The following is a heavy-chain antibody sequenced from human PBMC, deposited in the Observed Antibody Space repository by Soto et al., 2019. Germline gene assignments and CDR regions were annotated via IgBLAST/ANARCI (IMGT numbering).Heavy chain of an antibody. Sequence: GPSVKVSCKASGYTFTSYGISWVRQAPGQGLEWMGWISAYNGNTNYAQKLQGRVTMTTDTSTSTAYMELRSLRSDDTAVYYCASSQWGTDWFDPWGQGTLVTVSS. V-gene: IGHV1-18*04. J-gene: IGHJ5*02. CDR2: ISAYNGNT. CDR1: GYTFTSYG. CDR3: ASSQWGTDWFDP. D-gene: IGHD1-26*01.